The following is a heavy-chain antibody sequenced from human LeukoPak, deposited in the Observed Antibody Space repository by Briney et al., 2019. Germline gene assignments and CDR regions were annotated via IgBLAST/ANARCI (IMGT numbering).Heavy chain of an antibody. CDR2: ISSTGSSI. CDR3: ARRPYSSSWSAWFDP. CDR1: GFTFSSYE. D-gene: IGHD6-13*01. Sequence: GGSLRLSCAASGFTFSSYEMNWVRQAPGKGLEWVSYISSTGSSIYYADSVKGRFTISRDNAKNSLYLQMNSLRAEDTAIYYCARRPYSSSWSAWFDPWGQGTLVTVSS. V-gene: IGHV3-48*03. J-gene: IGHJ5*02.